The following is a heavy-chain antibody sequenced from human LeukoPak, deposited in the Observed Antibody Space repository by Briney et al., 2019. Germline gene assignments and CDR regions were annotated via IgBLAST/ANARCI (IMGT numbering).Heavy chain of an antibody. CDR1: GFTFSSYE. Sequence: GGSLRLSCAASGFTFSSYEMNWVRQAPGKGLEWGSYISSSGSTIYYADSVKGRFTISRDNAKNSLYLQMNSLRAEDTAVYYCARELLGYDSSGYYSWGQGTLVTVSS. J-gene: IGHJ4*02. V-gene: IGHV3-48*03. CDR3: ARELLGYDSSGYYS. CDR2: ISSSGSTI. D-gene: IGHD3-22*01.